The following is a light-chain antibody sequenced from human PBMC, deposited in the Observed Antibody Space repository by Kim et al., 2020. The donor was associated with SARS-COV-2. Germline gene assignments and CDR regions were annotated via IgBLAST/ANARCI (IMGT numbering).Light chain of an antibody. CDR3: QVWDSSSGEGV. CDR1: NVVSKS. V-gene: IGLV3-21*04. J-gene: IGLJ3*02. CDR2: YDS. Sequence: APGKTAWITCGGNNVVSKSVLWYQQQPGQAPVLVIYYDSDRPSGIPERFSGSNSGNTATLTISRVEAGDEADYYCQVWDSSSGEGVFGGGTQLTVL.